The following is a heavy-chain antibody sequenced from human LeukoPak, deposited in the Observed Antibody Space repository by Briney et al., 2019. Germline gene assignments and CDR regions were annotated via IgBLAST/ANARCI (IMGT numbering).Heavy chain of an antibody. CDR3: ATAKNDY. CDR1: GFTFSSYA. V-gene: IGHV3-48*01. J-gene: IGHJ4*02. Sequence: GGSLRLSCAASGFTFSSYAMSWVRQAPGKGLEWVSYITSDSSTIYYADSVKGRFTISRVNAENSLYLQMDSLRAEDTAVYYCATAKNDYWGQGTLVTVSS. CDR2: ITSDSSTI.